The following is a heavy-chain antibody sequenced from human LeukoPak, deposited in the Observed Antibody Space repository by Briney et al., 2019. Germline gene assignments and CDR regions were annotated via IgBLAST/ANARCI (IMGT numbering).Heavy chain of an antibody. CDR2: LDPSDSYT. V-gene: IGHV5-10-1*01. CDR3: ARHGKVAAAGQYYYYYYGMDV. J-gene: IGHJ6*02. D-gene: IGHD6-13*01. Sequence: GESLKISCKGSGYSFTSYWISGVRQMPGKGLEWMGRLDPSDSYTNYSPSFQGHVTISDDKSISTAYLQWSSLKASDTAMYYCARHGKVAAAGQYYYYYYGMDVWGQGTTVTVSS. CDR1: GYSFTSYW.